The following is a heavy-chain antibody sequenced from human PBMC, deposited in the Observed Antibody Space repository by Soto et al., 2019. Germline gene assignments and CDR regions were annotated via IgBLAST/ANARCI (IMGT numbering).Heavy chain of an antibody. J-gene: IGHJ5*02. CDR2: ISVNNGNT. V-gene: IGHV1-18*01. CDR1: GYTFTSYL. Sequence: ASVKVSCKASGYTFTSYLISWVRQAPGQGLEWMGWISVNNGNTNYAQKLQGRVIITTDTSTSTAYMELRSLRSDDTAVYYCARVSSGWYYWFDPWGQGTLVTVSS. D-gene: IGHD6-19*01. CDR3: ARVSSGWYYWFDP.